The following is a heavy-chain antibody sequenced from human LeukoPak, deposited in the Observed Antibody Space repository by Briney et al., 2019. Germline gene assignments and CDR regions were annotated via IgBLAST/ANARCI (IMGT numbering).Heavy chain of an antibody. CDR2: INHSGST. CDR1: GGSFSGYY. V-gene: IGHV4-34*01. J-gene: IGHJ4*02. Sequence: SETLSLTCAVYGGSFSGYYWSWIRQPPGKGLEWIGEINHSGSTNYNPSLKSRVTISVDTSKNQFSLKLSSVTAADTAVYYCARGSRVYFDYWGQGTLVTVSS. CDR3: ARGSRVYFDY.